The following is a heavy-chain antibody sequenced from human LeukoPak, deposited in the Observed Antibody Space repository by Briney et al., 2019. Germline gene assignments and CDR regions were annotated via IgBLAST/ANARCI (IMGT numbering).Heavy chain of an antibody. CDR3: AKKVLSTRDSLLGPFDY. CDR1: GFTFGAYA. D-gene: IGHD5/OR15-5a*01. V-gene: IGHV3-23*01. Sequence: PGGSLRLSCAASGFTFGAYAMSWVRQAPGKGKEWDSTISGSGDSTYYADSVKGRFTISRDNSKNTLYLQMNSLRADDTAVYYCAKKVLSTRDSLLGPFDYWGQGTLVTVSS. J-gene: IGHJ4*02. CDR2: ISGSGDST.